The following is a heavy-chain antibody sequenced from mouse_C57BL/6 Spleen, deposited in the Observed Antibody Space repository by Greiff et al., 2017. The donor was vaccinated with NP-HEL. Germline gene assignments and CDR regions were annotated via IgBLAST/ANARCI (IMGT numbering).Heavy chain of an antibody. CDR2: IYPGSGST. J-gene: IGHJ2*01. D-gene: IGHD1-1*01. Sequence: VQLQQPGAELVKPGASVKMSCKASGYTFTSYWITWVKQRPGQGLEWIGDIYPGSGSTNYNEKFKSKATLTVDTSSSTAYMQLSSLTSEDSAVYYCARWGTTVVATRGFDYWGQGTTLTVSS. V-gene: IGHV1-55*01. CDR3: ARWGTTVVATRGFDY. CDR1: GYTFTSYW.